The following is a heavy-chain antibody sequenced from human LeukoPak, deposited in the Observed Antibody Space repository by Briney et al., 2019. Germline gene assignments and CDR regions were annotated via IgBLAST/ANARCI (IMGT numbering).Heavy chain of an antibody. Sequence: GASVKASCKASGYTFTSYGISWVRQAAGQGLEWMGWISAYNGNTNYAQKLQGRVTMTTDTSTSTAYMELRSLRSDDTAVYYCARDLEEYCTNGVCYYFDYWGQGTLVTVSS. J-gene: IGHJ4*02. CDR2: ISAYNGNT. V-gene: IGHV1-18*01. CDR3: ARDLEEYCTNGVCYYFDY. D-gene: IGHD2-8*01. CDR1: GYTFTSYG.